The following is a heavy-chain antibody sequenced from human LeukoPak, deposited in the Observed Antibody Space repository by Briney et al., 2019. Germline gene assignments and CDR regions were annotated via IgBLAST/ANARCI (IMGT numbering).Heavy chain of an antibody. CDR2: ISYDGSNK. CDR3: AKEGDY. Sequence: GGSLRLSCAASGFTFSSYGMHWVRQAPGKGLEWVAVISYDGSNKYYADSVKGRFTISRDNSKNTLYLQMNSLRAEDTAVYYCAKEGDYWGQGTLVTVSS. V-gene: IGHV3-30*18. J-gene: IGHJ4*02. CDR1: GFTFSSYG.